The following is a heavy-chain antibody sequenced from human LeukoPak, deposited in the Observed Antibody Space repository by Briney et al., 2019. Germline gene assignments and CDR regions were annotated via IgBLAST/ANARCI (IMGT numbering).Heavy chain of an antibody. Sequence: GGSLRVSCAASGFTFSSYSMNWVRQAPGKGLEWVSYISSSSSTIYYAASVKGRFTISRDNAKNSLYLQMNSLRDEDTAVYYCANERGGSYYGPEYFQHWGQGTLVTVSS. D-gene: IGHD1-26*01. CDR1: GFTFSSYS. V-gene: IGHV3-48*02. J-gene: IGHJ1*01. CDR3: ANERGGSYYGPEYFQH. CDR2: ISSSSSTI.